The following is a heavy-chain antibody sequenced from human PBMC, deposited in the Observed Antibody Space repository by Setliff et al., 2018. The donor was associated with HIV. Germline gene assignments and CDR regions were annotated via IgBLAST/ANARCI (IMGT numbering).Heavy chain of an antibody. CDR3: ARVVYDFWSGYYGPYYYYMDV. Sequence: GGSLRLSCAASGFTFSDYYMSWIRQAPGKGLEWVSYISSSGSTIYYADSVKGRFTISRDNAKNSLYLQMNSLRAEDTAVYYCARVVYDFWSGYYGPYYYYMDVWGKGTTVTVS. V-gene: IGHV3-11*04. J-gene: IGHJ6*03. CDR1: GFTFSDYY. D-gene: IGHD3-3*01. CDR2: ISSSGSTI.